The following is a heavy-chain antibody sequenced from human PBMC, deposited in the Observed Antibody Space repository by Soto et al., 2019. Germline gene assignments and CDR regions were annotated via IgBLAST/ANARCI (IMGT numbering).Heavy chain of an antibody. CDR1: GFTFSTYW. D-gene: IGHD2-2*01. J-gene: IGHJ5*02. Sequence: EVQLVESGGGLVQPGGPLRLSCAASGFTFSTYWMHWIRQVPGKGLEWVSRINSDASHTYYADSVKGRFTITRDHAKNTLRVEMNSLKAEDTVMYYCVSGGRCITTSCYGNWFDPWGQGTLVTVSS. V-gene: IGHV3-74*01. CDR3: VSGGRCITTSCYGNWFDP. CDR2: INSDASHT.